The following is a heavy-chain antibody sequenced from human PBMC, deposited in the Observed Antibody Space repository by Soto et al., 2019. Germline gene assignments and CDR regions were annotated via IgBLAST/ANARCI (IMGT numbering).Heavy chain of an antibody. CDR1: GGSISSYY. CDR2: IYYSGST. CDR3: AREYYGIFDN. Sequence: SETLSLTCTVSGGSISSYYWSWIRQPPGKGLEWIGHIYYSGSTNYNPSLKSRVTISVDTSKNQFSLKLSSVTAADTAVYYCAREYYGIFDNWGQGTLVTVSS. V-gene: IGHV4-59*01. J-gene: IGHJ4*02. D-gene: IGHD4-17*01.